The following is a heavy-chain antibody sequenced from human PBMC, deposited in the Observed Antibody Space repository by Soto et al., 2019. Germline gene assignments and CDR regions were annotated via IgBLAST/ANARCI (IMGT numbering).Heavy chain of an antibody. CDR2: IYGGGTT. V-gene: IGHV3-53*01. J-gene: IGHJ4*02. CDR1: GFAVSSKY. Sequence: EVQLVESGGGLIQPGGSLRLSCAASGFAVSSKYMTWVRQAPGKGLEWVSVIYGGGTTYYADSVKGRFTISRDTSKNTLYLQMNSLRAEGTAVYYCVQTAGWPGFDFWGQATLVTVSS. CDR3: VQTAGWPGFDF. D-gene: IGHD6-19*01.